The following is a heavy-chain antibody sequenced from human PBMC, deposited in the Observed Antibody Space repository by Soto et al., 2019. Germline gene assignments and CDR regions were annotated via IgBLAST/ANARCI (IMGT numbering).Heavy chain of an antibody. CDR2: ISAYNGNT. J-gene: IGHJ6*02. CDR1: GYTFTSYG. D-gene: IGHD3-3*01. Sequence: ASVKVSCKASGYTFTSYGISWVRQAPGQGLEWMGWISAYNGNTNYAQKLQGRVTMTTDTSTSTAYMELRSLRSDDTAVYYCARDLSRTYDFWSGYVPYYYYYGMDVWGQGTTVTAP. V-gene: IGHV1-18*01. CDR3: ARDLSRTYDFWSGYVPYYYYYGMDV.